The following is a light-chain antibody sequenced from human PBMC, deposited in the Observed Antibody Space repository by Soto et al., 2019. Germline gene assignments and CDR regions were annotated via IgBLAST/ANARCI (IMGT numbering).Light chain of an antibody. CDR1: STDIGAYNF. CDR3: SSYARFPTPWV. J-gene: IGLJ1*01. Sequence: QSALTQPASVSGSPGQSITITCTGTSTDIGAYNFVSWYQQRPGSAPKLMIFEVSNPPSGISKRFSGSKSGNTASLTISGLQADDEADYYCSSYARFPTPWVFGTGTKLTVL. V-gene: IGLV2-14*01. CDR2: EVS.